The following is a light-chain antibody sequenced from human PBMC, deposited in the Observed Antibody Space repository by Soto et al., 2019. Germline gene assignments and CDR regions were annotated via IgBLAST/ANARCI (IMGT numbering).Light chain of an antibody. J-gene: IGKJ4*01. V-gene: IGKV3-11*01. Sequence: IVLTQSPDTLSLSPGERATLSCRASQSVSSNLAWYQQKPGQAPRLLIYDASNRATGIPARFSGSGSGTDFTLTISSLQPEDFATYYCQQLNSYPLTFGGGTKVDIK. CDR1: QSVSSN. CDR3: QQLNSYPLT. CDR2: DAS.